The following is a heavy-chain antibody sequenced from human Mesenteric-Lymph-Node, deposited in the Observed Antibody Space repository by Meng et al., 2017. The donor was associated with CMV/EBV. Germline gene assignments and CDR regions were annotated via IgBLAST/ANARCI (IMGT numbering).Heavy chain of an antibody. CDR3: ARFSATGAYYLGMDV. CDR2: INHSGST. J-gene: IGHJ6*02. V-gene: IGHV4-34*01. D-gene: IGHD1-1*01. CDR1: GGSFSGYY. Sequence: SETLSLTCAVYGGSFSGYYWSWIRQPPGKGLEWIGEINHSGSTNYNPSLKSRVTISVDTSKNLFSLNLRSLTAADTAVYYCARFSATGAYYLGMDVWGQGTTVTVSS.